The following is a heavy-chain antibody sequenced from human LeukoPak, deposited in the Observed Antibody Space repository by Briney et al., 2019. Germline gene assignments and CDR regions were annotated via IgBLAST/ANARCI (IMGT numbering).Heavy chain of an antibody. V-gene: IGHV4-34*09. CDR2: INHSGST. CDR1: GGSFSGYY. Sequence: SETLSLTCAVYGGSFSGYYWSWIRQPPGKGLEWIGEINHSGSTYYNPSLKSRVTISVDTSKNQFSLKLSSVTAADTAVYYCARYYYDSSGYYDYWGQGTLVTVSS. J-gene: IGHJ4*02. D-gene: IGHD3-22*01. CDR3: ARYYYDSSGYYDY.